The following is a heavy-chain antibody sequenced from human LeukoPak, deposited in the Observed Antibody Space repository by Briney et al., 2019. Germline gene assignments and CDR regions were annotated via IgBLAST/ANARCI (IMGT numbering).Heavy chain of an antibody. V-gene: IGHV1-69*01. D-gene: IGHD2-15*01. CDR1: GGTFSSYA. Sequence: SVKVSCKASGGTFSSYAISWVRQAPGQGLERMGGIIPIFGTANYAQKFQGRVTITADESTSTAYMELSSLRSKDTVVYYRARERVGAATYFDHWGQGTLLTVSS. J-gene: IGHJ4*02. CDR2: IIPIFGTA. CDR3: ARERVGAATYFDH.